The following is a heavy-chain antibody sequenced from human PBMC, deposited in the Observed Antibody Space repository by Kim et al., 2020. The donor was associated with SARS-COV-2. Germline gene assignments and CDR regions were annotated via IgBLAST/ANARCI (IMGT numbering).Heavy chain of an antibody. D-gene: IGHD2-21*02. V-gene: IGHV3-30-3*01. J-gene: IGHJ6*01. Sequence: GGSLRLSCAASGFTFSNYAMHWVRQAPGKGLEWVAAISYDGGNNYYASFVRGRFIFLRNSSNNMLLLLMNILRVDATVVYYSACFHRLTGVCYFNYYFDG. CDR2: ISYDGGNN. CDR3: ACFHRLTGVCYFNYYFDG. CDR1: GFTFSNYA.